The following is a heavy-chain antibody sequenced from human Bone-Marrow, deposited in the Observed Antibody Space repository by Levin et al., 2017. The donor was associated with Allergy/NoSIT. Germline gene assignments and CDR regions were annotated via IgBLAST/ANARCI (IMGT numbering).Heavy chain of an antibody. V-gene: IGHV4-39*01. CDR2: IYHSGTT. CDR1: GGSISSSPYY. CDR3: ARLTRIATAAFS. J-gene: IGHJ5*02. Sequence: SETLSLTCTVSGGSISSSPYYWGWIRQPPGKGLEWIGSIYHSGTTYYNLSLKSRVTITVDTSQNQFSLKLNSVNAADTAIYYCARLTRIATAAFSWGQGTLVTVSS. D-gene: IGHD6-13*01.